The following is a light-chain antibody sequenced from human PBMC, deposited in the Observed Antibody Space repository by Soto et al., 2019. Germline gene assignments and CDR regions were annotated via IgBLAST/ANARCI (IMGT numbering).Light chain of an antibody. J-gene: IGKJ1*01. CDR1: QSISTY. CDR2: AVS. CDR3: HHSYGTPRT. V-gene: IGKV1-39*01. Sequence: DIQMTQSPSSLSASVGDRVTITCRASQSISTYLNWYQHKPGKAPKVLIYAVSSLQSGVPSRFSGSGSGTDFTLTITSLQPEDSATYCCHHSYGTPRTFGQGTKVEIK.